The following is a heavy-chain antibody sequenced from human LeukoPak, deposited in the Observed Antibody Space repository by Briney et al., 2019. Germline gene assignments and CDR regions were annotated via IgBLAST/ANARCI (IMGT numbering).Heavy chain of an antibody. J-gene: IGHJ4*02. CDR2: INPNSGGT. Sequence: VASEKVSCKASGYTFTGYYMHWVRQAPGQGLEWMGWINPNSGGTNYAQKFQGRVTMTRDTSISTAYMELSRLRSDDTAVYYCAREPSGNYFDYWGQGTLVTVSS. D-gene: IGHD3-10*01. V-gene: IGHV1-2*02. CDR1: GYTFTGYY. CDR3: AREPSGNYFDY.